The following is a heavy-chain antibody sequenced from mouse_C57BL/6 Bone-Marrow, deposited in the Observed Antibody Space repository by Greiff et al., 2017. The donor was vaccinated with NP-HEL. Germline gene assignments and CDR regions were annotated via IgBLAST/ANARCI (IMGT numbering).Heavy chain of an antibody. CDR3: ERQTMVTTRGY. Sequence: QVQLQQSGPELVRPGVSVKISCKGSGYTFTDYAMHWVKQSHAKSLEWIGVISTYYGDASYNQKFKDKATLTVAKSSSTDYMELARLTSDDSAVYYCERQTMVTTRGYWGQGTTLTVSS. CDR2: ISTYYGDA. D-gene: IGHD2-2*01. CDR1: GYTFTDYA. J-gene: IGHJ2*01. V-gene: IGHV1-67*01.